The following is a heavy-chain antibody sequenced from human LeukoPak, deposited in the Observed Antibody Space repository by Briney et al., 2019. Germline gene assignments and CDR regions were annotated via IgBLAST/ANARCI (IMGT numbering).Heavy chain of an antibody. Sequence: GGSLRLSCAASKFTFSIYWMSWVRQAPGKGLEWVANIKEDGSEKNYVDSVKGRFTISRDNAKNSLYLQMNSLRAEDTAMYYCARDRDGPYYFDYWGQGTLVTVSS. J-gene: IGHJ4*02. D-gene: IGHD5-24*01. CDR3: ARDRDGPYYFDY. CDR1: KFTFSIYW. CDR2: IKEDGSEK. V-gene: IGHV3-7*01.